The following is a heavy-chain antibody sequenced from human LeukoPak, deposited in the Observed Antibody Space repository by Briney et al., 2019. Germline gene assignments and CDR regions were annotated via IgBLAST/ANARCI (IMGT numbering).Heavy chain of an antibody. CDR1: GYTFTGSY. D-gene: IGHD3-10*01. J-gene: IGHJ4*02. CDR3: ARGLICGGELSFDY. V-gene: IGHV1-2*02. Sequence: GASLWVSCKASGYTFTGSYMHWVRQTPGQGLECRGWINPNSSGTNFAQKLQGRVTMTRDTSISTAYKELSRLRSDDTAVYYCARGLICGGELSFDYWGQGILVTVSS. CDR2: INPNSSGT.